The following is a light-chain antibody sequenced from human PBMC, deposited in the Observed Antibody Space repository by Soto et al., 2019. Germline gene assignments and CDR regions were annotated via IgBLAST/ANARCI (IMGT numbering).Light chain of an antibody. CDR2: GAS. J-gene: IGKJ1*01. CDR1: QSVSSSY. CDR3: QQYNNWPPWT. V-gene: IGKV3-15*01. Sequence: EIVLTQSPGTLSLSPGERATLSCRPSQSVSSSYLAWYQQKPGQAPRLLIYGASTRATGIPARFSGSGSGTDFTLTISSLQSEDFAAYYCQQYNNWPPWTFGQGTKVDIK.